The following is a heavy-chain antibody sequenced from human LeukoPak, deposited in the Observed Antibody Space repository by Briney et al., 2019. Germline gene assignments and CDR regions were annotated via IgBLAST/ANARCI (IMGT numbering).Heavy chain of an antibody. D-gene: IGHD3-9*01. CDR3: ARGGVLRYFDWFGNWFDP. V-gene: IGHV4-30-4*01. CDR2: IYYSGST. J-gene: IGHJ5*02. Sequence: PSQTLSLTCTVSGGSISSGDYYWSWIRQPPGKGLEGIGYIYYSGSTYYNPSLKSRVTISVDTSKNQFSLKLSSVTAADTAVYYCARGGVLRYFDWFGNWFDPWGQGTLVTVSS. CDR1: GGSISSGDYY.